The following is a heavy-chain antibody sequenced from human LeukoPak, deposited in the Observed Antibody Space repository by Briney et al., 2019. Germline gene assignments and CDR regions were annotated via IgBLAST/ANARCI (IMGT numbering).Heavy chain of an antibody. J-gene: IGHJ4*02. D-gene: IGHD3-9*01. Sequence: GASVKVSCKASGYTFTGYYMHWVRQAPGQGLEWMGGFDPEDGETIYAQKFQGRVTMTEDTSTDTAYMELSSLRSEDTAVYYCATVGSYYDILTGFDYWGQGTLVTVSS. CDR1: GYTFTGYY. V-gene: IGHV1-24*01. CDR2: FDPEDGET. CDR3: ATVGSYYDILTGFDY.